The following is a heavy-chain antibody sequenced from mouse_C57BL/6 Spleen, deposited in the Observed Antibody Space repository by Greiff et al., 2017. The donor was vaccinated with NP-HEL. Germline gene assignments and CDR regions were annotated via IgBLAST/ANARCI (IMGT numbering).Heavy chain of an antibody. J-gene: IGHJ4*01. V-gene: IGHV2-2*01. Sequence: VQLQQSGPRLVQPSQSLSITCTVSGFSLTSYGVHWVRQSPGKGLEWLGVIWSGGSTDYNAAFISRLSISKDNSKSQVFFKMNSLQADDTAIYYCASIYYYGSSYILDYAMDYWGQGTSVTVSS. CDR2: IWSGGST. CDR1: GFSLTSYG. D-gene: IGHD1-1*01. CDR3: ASIYYYGSSYILDYAMDY.